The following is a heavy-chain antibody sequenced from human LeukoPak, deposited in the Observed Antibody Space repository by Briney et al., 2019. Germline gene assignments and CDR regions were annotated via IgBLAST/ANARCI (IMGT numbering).Heavy chain of an antibody. V-gene: IGHV3-48*01. CDR3: ARERPSSYGDFVDY. D-gene: IGHD4-17*01. J-gene: IGHJ4*02. CDR2: ISSSGSTI. CDR1: GFTFSSYA. Sequence: GASLRLSCAASGFTFSSYAMSWVRQAPGKGLEWVSYISSSGSTIYYADSVKGRFTISRDNAKNSLYLQMNSLRAEDTAVYYCARERPSSYGDFVDYWGQGTLVTVSS.